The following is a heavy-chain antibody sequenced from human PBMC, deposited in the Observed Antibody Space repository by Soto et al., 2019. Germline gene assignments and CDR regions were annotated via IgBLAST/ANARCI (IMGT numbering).Heavy chain of an antibody. J-gene: IGHJ4*02. V-gene: IGHV3-7*01. CDR1: GLTFSGYW. Sequence: GGSLRLSCAASGLTFSGYWMSWVRQAPGKGLEWVANIKEDGSEKAYVGSVNGRFTISRDNAKNSLYLHMDSLRAEDTAVYYCARATQFRSFDDWGQGTLVTVSS. CDR3: ARATQFRSFDD. CDR2: IKEDGSEK.